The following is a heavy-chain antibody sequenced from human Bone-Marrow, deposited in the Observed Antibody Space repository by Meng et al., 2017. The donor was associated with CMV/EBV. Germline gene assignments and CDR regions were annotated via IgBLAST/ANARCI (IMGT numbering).Heavy chain of an antibody. D-gene: IGHD2-2*02. Sequence: GESLKISCVSSGFKFGYYLMTWVRQAPGKGLEWVANIKPDGSERYHVDSVKGRFTISRDNAKNSLYLQMNNLRAEDSAVYYCAPLGYCSSTSCYREDYWGQGTLDTVSS. CDR3: APLGYCSSTSCYREDY. V-gene: IGHV3-7*01. CDR1: GFKFGYYL. J-gene: IGHJ4*02. CDR2: IKPDGSER.